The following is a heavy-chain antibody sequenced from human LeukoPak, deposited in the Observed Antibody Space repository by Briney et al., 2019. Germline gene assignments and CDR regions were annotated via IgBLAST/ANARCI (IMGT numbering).Heavy chain of an antibody. CDR2: IYSGGST. D-gene: IGHD1-26*01. V-gene: IGHV3-66*01. Sequence: ETLSLTCAVYGGSFSGYYWSWTRQPPGKGLEWVSVIYSGGSTYYADSVKGRFTISRDNSKNTLYLQMNSLRAEDTAVYYCARVVVGATSGYGAFDIWGQGTMVTVSS. J-gene: IGHJ3*02. CDR3: ARVVVGATSGYGAFDI. CDR1: GGSFSGYY.